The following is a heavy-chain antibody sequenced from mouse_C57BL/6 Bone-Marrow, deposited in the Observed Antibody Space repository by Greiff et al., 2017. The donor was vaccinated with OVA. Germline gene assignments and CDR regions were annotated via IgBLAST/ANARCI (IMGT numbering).Heavy chain of an antibody. V-gene: IGHV1-59*01. J-gene: IGHJ1*03. D-gene: IGHD2-3*01. Sequence: QVQLQQPGAELVRPGTSVKLSCKASGYTFTSYWMHWVKQRPGQGLEWIGVIDPSDSYTNYNQKFKGKATLTVDTSSSTAYMQLSSLTSEDSAVYYCARWGDGYYWYFDVWGTGTTVTVSS. CDR1: GYTFTSYW. CDR3: ARWGDGYYWYFDV. CDR2: IDPSDSYT.